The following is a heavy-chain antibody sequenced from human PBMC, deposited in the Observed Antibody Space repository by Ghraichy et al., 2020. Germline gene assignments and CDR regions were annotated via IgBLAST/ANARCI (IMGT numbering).Heavy chain of an antibody. CDR3: ARDTGGGDSGYAFDI. Sequence: ASVKVSCKTSGYTFTTYGISWVRQAPGQGLEWMGWVSTYNGNTNYAQKLQGRVTMTKDTSTSTAYVELRSLTSDDTAVYFCARDTGGGDSGYAFDIWGQGTMVTVSS. V-gene: IGHV1-18*01. J-gene: IGHJ3*02. CDR1: GYTFTTYG. D-gene: IGHD2-21*02. CDR2: VSTYNGNT.